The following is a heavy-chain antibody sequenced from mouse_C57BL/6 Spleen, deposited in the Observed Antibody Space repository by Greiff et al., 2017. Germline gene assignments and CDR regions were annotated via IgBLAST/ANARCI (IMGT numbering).Heavy chain of an antibody. CDR1: GYTFTDYY. CDR2: IYPGSGNT. D-gene: IGHD1-2*01. Sequence: QVQLQQSGAELVRPGASVKLSCKASGYTFTDYYIHWVKQRPGQGLEWIARIYPGSGNTYYNEKFKGKATLTAEKSSSTAYMQLSSLTSEDSAVYYCARYINSHVDYWGQGTTLTVSS. CDR3: ARYINSHVDY. J-gene: IGHJ2*01. V-gene: IGHV1-76*01.